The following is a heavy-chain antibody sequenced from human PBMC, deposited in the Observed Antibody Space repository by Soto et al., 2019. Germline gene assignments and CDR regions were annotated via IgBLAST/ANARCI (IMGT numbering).Heavy chain of an antibody. CDR1: GGTFSSYA. V-gene: IGHV1-69*13. Sequence: SVKVSCKASGGTFSSYAISWVRQAPGQGLEWMGGIIPIFGTANYAQKFQGRVTITADESTSTAYMELSSLRSEDTAVYYCARDRVRLGGYSYGYGYDAFDIWGQGTMVTVSS. D-gene: IGHD5-18*01. CDR3: ARDRVRLGGYSYGYGYDAFDI. CDR2: IIPIFGTA. J-gene: IGHJ3*02.